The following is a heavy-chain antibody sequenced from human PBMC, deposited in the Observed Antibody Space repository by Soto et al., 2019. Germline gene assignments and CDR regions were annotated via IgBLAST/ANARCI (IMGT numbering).Heavy chain of an antibody. V-gene: IGHV3-23*01. CDR2: LSGSGGST. CDR1: GFTFSNYG. D-gene: IGHD3-16*01. CDR3: PKYACVSLPTGFNA. J-gene: IGHJ5*02. Sequence: GGFLRLSWAASGFTFSNYGMSWVRQAPGKGLEWVSSLSGSGGSTYYADSVKGRFTISRDNSKDTLYLQMNNLRAEDTDIFYCPKYACVSLPTGFNACDQVTLGTVSS.